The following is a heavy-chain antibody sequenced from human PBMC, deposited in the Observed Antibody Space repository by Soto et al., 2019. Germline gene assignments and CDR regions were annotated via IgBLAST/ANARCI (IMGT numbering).Heavy chain of an antibody. CDR1: GFTFSSYA. CDR2: ISYDGSNK. CDR3: ARERVTPYYYYGMDV. Sequence: QVQLVESGGGVVQPGRSLRLSCAASGFTFSSYAMHWVRQAPGKGLEWVAVISYDGSNKYYADSVKGRITISRDNSKNTLYLQMNSLRAEDTAVYYCARERVTPYYYYGMDVWGQGTTVTVSS. J-gene: IGHJ6*02. V-gene: IGHV3-30-3*01. D-gene: IGHD4-4*01.